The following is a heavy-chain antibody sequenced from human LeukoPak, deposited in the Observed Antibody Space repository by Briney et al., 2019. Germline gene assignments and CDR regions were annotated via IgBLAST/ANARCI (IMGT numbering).Heavy chain of an antibody. Sequence: GGSLRLSCAASGFTFSSYGMHWVRQAPGKGLEWVAVISYEGSNKYYADSVKGRFTISRDNSKNTLYLQMNSLRAEDTAVYYCARVRDGDDGPFDYWGQGTLVTVSS. CDR1: GFTFSSYG. J-gene: IGHJ4*02. CDR2: ISYEGSNK. D-gene: IGHD4-17*01. CDR3: ARVRDGDDGPFDY. V-gene: IGHV3-30*03.